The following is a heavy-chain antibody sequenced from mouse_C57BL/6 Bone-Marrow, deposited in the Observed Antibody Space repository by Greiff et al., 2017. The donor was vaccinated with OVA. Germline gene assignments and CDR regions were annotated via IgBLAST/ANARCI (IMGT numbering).Heavy chain of an antibody. CDR1: GFTFSSYA. CDR3: ARGGGIYYDYDGTWFAY. Sequence: EVQVVESGGGLVKPGGSLKLSCAASGFTFSSYAMSWVRQTPEKRLEWVATISDGGSYTYYPDNVKGRFTISRDNAKNNLYLQMSHLKSEDTAMYYCARGGGIYYDYDGTWFAYWGQGTLVTVSA. D-gene: IGHD2-4*01. J-gene: IGHJ3*01. V-gene: IGHV5-4*01. CDR2: ISDGGSYT.